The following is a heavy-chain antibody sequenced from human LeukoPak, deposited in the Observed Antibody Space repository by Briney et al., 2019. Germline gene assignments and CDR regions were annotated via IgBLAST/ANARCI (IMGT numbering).Heavy chain of an antibody. D-gene: IGHD4-17*01. CDR3: ARGHSPVTTKVSYFQH. V-gene: IGHV4-34*01. Sequence: PSETLSLTRAVYGGSFSGYYWSWIRQPPGKGLEWIGEINHSGSTNYNPSLKSRVTILVDTSKNQFSLKLSSVTAADTAVYYCARGHSPVTTKVSYFQHWGQGTLVTVSS. CDR1: GGSFSGYY. CDR2: INHSGST. J-gene: IGHJ1*01.